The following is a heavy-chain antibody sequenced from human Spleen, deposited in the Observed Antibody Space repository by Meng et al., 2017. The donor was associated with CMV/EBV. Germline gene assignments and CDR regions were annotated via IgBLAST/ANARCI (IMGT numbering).Heavy chain of an antibody. J-gene: IGHJ3*02. V-gene: IGHV3-23*01. Sequence: GESLKISCAASGFTFSSYSMNWVRQAPGKGLEWVSTISGDGGNAYYADSVKGRFTISRDNSKNTLYLQMNSLRAEDTALYYCAKDSSSYYYDSSGYYAFDIWGQGTMVTVSS. CDR1: GFTFSSYS. CDR2: ISGDGGNA. CDR3: AKDSSSYYYDSSGYYAFDI. D-gene: IGHD3-22*01.